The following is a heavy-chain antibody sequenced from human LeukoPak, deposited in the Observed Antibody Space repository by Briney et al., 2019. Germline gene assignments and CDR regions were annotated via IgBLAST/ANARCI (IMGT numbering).Heavy chain of an antibody. CDR1: GFTFSSYS. V-gene: IGHV3-21*01. Sequence: PGGSLRLSCAASGFTFSSYSMNWVRQAPGKGLEWVSSISSSSSYIYYADSVKGRFTISRDNSKNTLYLQMNSLRAEDTAVYYCARDNSRSGWYHLVDYWGQGTLVTVSS. J-gene: IGHJ4*02. D-gene: IGHD6-19*01. CDR3: ARDNSRSGWYHLVDY. CDR2: ISSSSSYI.